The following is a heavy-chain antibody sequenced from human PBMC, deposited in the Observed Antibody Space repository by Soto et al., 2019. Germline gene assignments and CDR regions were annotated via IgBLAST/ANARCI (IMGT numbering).Heavy chain of an antibody. CDR1: GFTFSSYG. V-gene: IGHV3-30*18. J-gene: IGHJ4*02. CDR3: AKEKSSGWYFFDY. CDR2: ISYDGSNK. Sequence: GGSLRLSCGASGFTFSSYGMHWVRQAPGKGLEWVAVISYDGSNKYYADSVKGRFTISRDNSKNTLYLQMNSLRAEDTAVYYCAKEKSSGWYFFDYWGQGTLVTVS. D-gene: IGHD6-19*01.